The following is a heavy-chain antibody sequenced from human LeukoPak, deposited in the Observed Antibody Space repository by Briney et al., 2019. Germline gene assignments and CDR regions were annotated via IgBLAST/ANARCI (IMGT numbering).Heavy chain of an antibody. V-gene: IGHV4-59*08. D-gene: IGHD1-1*01. J-gene: IGHJ4*02. CDR1: GGSISSYY. Sequence: SETLSLTCTVSGGSISSYYWSWIRQPPGKGLEWIGYINDSGSTNSNPSLKSRVTISVDTSKNQFSLKLSSVTAADTAVYYCTRRGRNNWGEGNDYWGQGTLVTVSS. CDR2: INDSGST. CDR3: TRRGRNNWGEGNDY.